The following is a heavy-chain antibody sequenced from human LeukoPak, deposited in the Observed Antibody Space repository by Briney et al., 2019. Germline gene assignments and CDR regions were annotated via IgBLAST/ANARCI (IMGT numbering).Heavy chain of an antibody. Sequence: PSETLSLTCTVSGGSISSSSYYWGWIRQPPGKGLEWIGSIYYSGSTYYNPSLKSRVAISVDTSKNQFSLKLSSVTAADTAVYYCARCRGYYYVWGSYRYLDYWGQGTLVTVSS. V-gene: IGHV4-39*01. J-gene: IGHJ4*02. CDR2: IYYSGST. CDR1: GGSISSSSYY. CDR3: ARCRGYYYVWGSYRYLDY. D-gene: IGHD3-16*02.